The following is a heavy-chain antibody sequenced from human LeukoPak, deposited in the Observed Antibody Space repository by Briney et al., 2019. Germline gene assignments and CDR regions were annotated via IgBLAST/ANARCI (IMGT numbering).Heavy chain of an antibody. CDR2: ISSSGSTI. J-gene: IGHJ4*02. CDR3: ARLEYYYVSGNYYKLFDY. V-gene: IGHV3-48*03. CDR1: GFTFSSYE. D-gene: IGHD3-10*01. Sequence: GGSLRLSCAASGFTFSSYEMNWVRQAPGKGLEWVSDISSSGSTIYFADSVKGRFTISRDNAKNSLYLQMNSLRDEDTAVYYCARLEYYYVSGNYYKLFDYWGQGTLVTVCS.